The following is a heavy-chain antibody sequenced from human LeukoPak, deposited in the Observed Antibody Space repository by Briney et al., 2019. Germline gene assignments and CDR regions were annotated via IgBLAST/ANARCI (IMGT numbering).Heavy chain of an antibody. D-gene: IGHD1-1*01. CDR3: ARVPGFHWRFDY. Sequence: ASVKVSCKASGYTFTAYYMHWVRQAPGHGLEWMGWINPNSGGTNYAHKFQGRVTMTRETSISTAYMELSRLRSDDTAVYYCARVPGFHWRFDYWGQGTLVTASS. J-gene: IGHJ4*02. CDR2: INPNSGGT. CDR1: GYTFTAYY. V-gene: IGHV1-2*07.